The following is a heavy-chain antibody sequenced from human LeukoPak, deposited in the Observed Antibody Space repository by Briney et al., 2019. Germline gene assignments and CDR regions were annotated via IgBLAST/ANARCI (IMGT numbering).Heavy chain of an antibody. CDR3: AKDRNRWLQGWELAFDI. CDR1: GFTFSSYG. CDR2: ISYDGSNK. J-gene: IGHJ3*02. V-gene: IGHV3-30*18. Sequence: PGGSLRLSCAASGFTFSSYGMHWVRQAPGKGLEWVAVISYDGSNKYYADSVKGRFTISRDNSKNTLYLQMNSLRAEDTAVYYCAKDRNRWLQGWELAFDIWGQGTMVTVSS. D-gene: IGHD5-24*01.